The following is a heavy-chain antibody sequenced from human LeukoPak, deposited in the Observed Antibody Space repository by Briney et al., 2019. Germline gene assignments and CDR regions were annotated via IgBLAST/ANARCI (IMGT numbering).Heavy chain of an antibody. D-gene: IGHD2-2*01. Sequence: GGSLRLSCAASGFIFSNYWMHWVRQAPGKGLVWVSRINSDGSSTQYADSVKGRFTISRDNSKNTLYLQMNSLRAEDTAVYYCAREDVVPAAAHLDYWGQGTLVTVSS. CDR3: AREDVVPAAAHLDY. V-gene: IGHV3-74*03. J-gene: IGHJ4*02. CDR1: GFIFSNYW. CDR2: INSDGSST.